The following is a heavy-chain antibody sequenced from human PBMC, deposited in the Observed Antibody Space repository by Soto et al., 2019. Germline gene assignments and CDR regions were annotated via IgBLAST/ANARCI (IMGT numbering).Heavy chain of an antibody. J-gene: IGHJ4*02. V-gene: IGHV4-30-2*06. CDR1: GASISYGGFS. CDR2: ISHLEST. CDR3: AMGGGYYSFDY. D-gene: IGHD2-15*01. Sequence: QLQLQESGSGLVKTSETLSLTCTVSGASISYGGFSWSWIRQSPGKGLEWIGYISHLESTYFHPAFKSRLTMSIDRTRNQLSLKLSSVTAADMAVYYCAMGGGYYSFDYWGQGVLVTVSS.